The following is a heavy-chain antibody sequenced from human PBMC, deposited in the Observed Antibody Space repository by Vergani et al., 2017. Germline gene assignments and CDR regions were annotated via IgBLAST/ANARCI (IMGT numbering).Heavy chain of an antibody. CDR2: ISGSGGST. V-gene: IGHV3-23*01. Sequence: EVQLLESGGGLVQPGGSLRLSCAASGFTFSSYAMSWVRQAPGKGLEWVSAISGSGGSTYYADSVKGRFTISRDNSKNTLYLQMNSLRAEETAVYYCAKDPRNGPDAFDIWGQGTMVTVSS. D-gene: IGHD2-8*01. J-gene: IGHJ3*02. CDR1: GFTFSSYA. CDR3: AKDPRNGPDAFDI.